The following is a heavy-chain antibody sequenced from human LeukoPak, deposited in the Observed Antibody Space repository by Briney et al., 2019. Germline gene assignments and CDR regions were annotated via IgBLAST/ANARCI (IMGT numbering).Heavy chain of an antibody. CDR3: AKVGAMILQHYFDY. Sequence: GGSLRLSCAASGFTFSSYEMNWVRQAPGKGLEWVSYISSSGSTIYYADSVKGRFTISRDNSKNTLYLQMNSLRAGDTAVYYCAKVGAMILQHYFDYWGQGTLVTVSS. D-gene: IGHD3-22*01. CDR1: GFTFSSYE. J-gene: IGHJ4*02. CDR2: ISSSGSTI. V-gene: IGHV3-48*03.